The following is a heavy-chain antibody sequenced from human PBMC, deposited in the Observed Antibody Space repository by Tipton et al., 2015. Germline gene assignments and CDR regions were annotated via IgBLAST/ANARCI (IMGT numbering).Heavy chain of an antibody. CDR3: AREGYDYDVEFDY. V-gene: IGHV3-11*04. J-gene: IGHJ4*02. D-gene: IGHD4-17*01. CDR1: GFNFYDAW. CDR2: IGSSSGTI. Sequence: SLRLSCAASGFNFYDAWMTWARQSPGKGPEWVSYIGSSSGTIYYADSVKGRFTISRDNAKKSVYLQMNSLRAEDTAVYFCAREGYDYDVEFDYWGQGTLVTVSS.